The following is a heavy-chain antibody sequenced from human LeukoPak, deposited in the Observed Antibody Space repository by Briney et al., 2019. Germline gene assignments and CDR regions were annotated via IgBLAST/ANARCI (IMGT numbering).Heavy chain of an antibody. CDR1: GGSFSGYY. D-gene: IGHD4-17*01. CDR3: ASSLRGLHRYYYYGMDV. CDR2: INHSGST. V-gene: IGHV4-34*01. J-gene: IGHJ6*02. Sequence: SETLSLTCAVYGGSFSGYYWSWIRQPPGKGLEWIGEINHSGSTNYNPSLKSRVTISVDTSKNQFSLKLSSVTAADTAVYYCASSLRGLHRYYYYGMDVWGQGTTVTVSS.